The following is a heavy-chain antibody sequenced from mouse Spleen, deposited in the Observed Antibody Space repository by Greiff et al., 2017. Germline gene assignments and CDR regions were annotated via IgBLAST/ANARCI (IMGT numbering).Heavy chain of an antibody. CDR2: ISDGGSYT. CDR3: ARDDYYGSSVDY. V-gene: IGHV5-4*01. J-gene: IGHJ2*01. D-gene: IGHD1-1*01. CDR1: GFTFRSYT. Sequence: EVKLVESGGGLVKPGGSLKLSCAASGFTFRSYTMSWVRQTPEKRLEWVATISDGGSYTYYPDNVKGRFTISRDNAKNNLYLQMSHLKSEDTAMYYCARDDYYGSSVDYWGQGTTLTVSS.